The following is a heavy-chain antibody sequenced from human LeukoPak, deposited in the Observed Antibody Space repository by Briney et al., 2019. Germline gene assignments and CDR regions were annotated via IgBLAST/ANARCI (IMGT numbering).Heavy chain of an antibody. CDR1: GYTFTGYY. J-gene: IGHJ4*02. Sequence: ASVKVSCKASGYTFTGYYMHWVRQAPGQGLEWMGWINPNSGGTNYAQKFQGRVTMTRDTSISTAYMELSRLRSDDTAVYYCARDSTALVVVQAAKCDYWGQGTLVTVSS. V-gene: IGHV1-2*02. CDR2: INPNSGGT. CDR3: ARDSTALVVVQAAKCDY. D-gene: IGHD2-2*01.